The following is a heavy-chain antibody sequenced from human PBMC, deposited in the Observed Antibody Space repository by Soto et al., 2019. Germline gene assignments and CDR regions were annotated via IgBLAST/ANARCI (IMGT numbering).Heavy chain of an antibody. V-gene: IGHV3-48*02. Sequence: GGSLRLSCTASGFDFSTYSMNWVRQAPGKGLEWIAYVSMDSDTIHYADSVKGRFTISRDDAENSLYLQMNSLRDEDTATYYCARLYYDYVWGQGTTVTVSS. CDR3: ARLYYDYV. CDR2: VSMDSDTI. D-gene: IGHD3-3*01. CDR1: GFDFSTYS. J-gene: IGHJ6*02.